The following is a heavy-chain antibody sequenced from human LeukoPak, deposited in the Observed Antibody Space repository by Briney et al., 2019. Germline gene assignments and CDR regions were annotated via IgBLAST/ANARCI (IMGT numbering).Heavy chain of an antibody. V-gene: IGHV3-30*18. D-gene: IGHD3-3*01. CDR1: GFTFSSYG. Sequence: GGSLRLSCAASGFTFSSYGVHWVRQAPGKGLEWVAVISYDGSNKYYADSVKGRFTISRDNSKNTLYLQMNSLRAEDTAVYYCAKGGDHYDFWSGYYLDYWGQGTLVTVSS. CDR3: AKGGDHYDFWSGYYLDY. J-gene: IGHJ4*02. CDR2: ISYDGSNK.